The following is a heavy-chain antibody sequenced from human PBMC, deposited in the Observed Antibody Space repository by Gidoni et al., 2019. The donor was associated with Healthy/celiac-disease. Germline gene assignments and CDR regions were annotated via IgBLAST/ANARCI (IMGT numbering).Heavy chain of an antibody. CDR3: ARAAGGWVAVAGTGEYGMDV. CDR2: ISSSSSDI. J-gene: IGHJ6*02. CDR1: GFPFSRYS. D-gene: IGHD6-19*01. V-gene: IGHV3-21*01. Sequence: EVQLVEYGGGLVKPGGSLRLSCAASGFPFSRYSMNWVRKAPGKGLEWVSSISSSSSDIYYADSVKGRFTISRDNAKNSLYLQMNSLRAEDTAVYYCARAAGGWVAVAGTGEYGMDVWGQGTTVTVSS.